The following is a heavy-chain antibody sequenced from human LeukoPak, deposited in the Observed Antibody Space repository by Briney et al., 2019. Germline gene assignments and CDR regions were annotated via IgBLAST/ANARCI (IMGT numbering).Heavy chain of an antibody. J-gene: IGHJ5*02. D-gene: IGHD3-10*01. CDR3: AKDHLDMVRGVENWFDP. Sequence: PGGSLRLSCAASGFTFSSYGMHWVRQAPGKGLEWVADISYDGSNKYYADSVKRRFTISRDNSKNTLYLQMNSLRAEDTAVYYCAKDHLDMVRGVENWFDPWGQGTLVTVSS. V-gene: IGHV3-30*18. CDR1: GFTFSSYG. CDR2: ISYDGSNK.